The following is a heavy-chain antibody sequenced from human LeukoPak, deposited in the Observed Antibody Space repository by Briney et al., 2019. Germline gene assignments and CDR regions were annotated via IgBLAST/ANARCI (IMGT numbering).Heavy chain of an antibody. CDR3: AKPRGWKGPYYFDY. J-gene: IGHJ4*02. Sequence: GGTLRLSCAASGFTFSSYGMTWVRQAPGKGLEWVSAISGSGGSTYYADSVKGRFTISRDNSKNTLYLQMNSLRAEDTAVYYCAKPRGWKGPYYFDYWGQGTLVTVSS. CDR2: ISGSGGST. CDR1: GFTFSSYG. D-gene: IGHD1-1*01. V-gene: IGHV3-23*01.